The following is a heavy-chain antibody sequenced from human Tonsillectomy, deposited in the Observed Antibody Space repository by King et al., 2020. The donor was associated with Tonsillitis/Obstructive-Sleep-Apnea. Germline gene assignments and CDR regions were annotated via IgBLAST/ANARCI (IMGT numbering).Heavy chain of an antibody. J-gene: IGHJ4*02. CDR1: GYTFTSYA. D-gene: IGHD2-2*01. CDR3: ARDCSSTNCYGFDY. CDR2: INTNTGKP. V-gene: IGHV7-4-1*02. Sequence: VQLVQSGSELKKPGASVKVSCKASGYTFTSYAMHWVRQCPGQGLEWMGWINTNTGKPTYAHGFTGRFVFSLDTSVSTAYLQISSLKAEDTAVYYCARDCSSTNCYGFDYWGQGTLVTVSS.